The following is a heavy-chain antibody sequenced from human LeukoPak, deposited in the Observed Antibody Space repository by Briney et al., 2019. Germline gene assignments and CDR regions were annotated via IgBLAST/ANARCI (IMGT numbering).Heavy chain of an antibody. CDR3: VRQPAEIDY. J-gene: IGHJ4*02. D-gene: IGHD6-13*01. Sequence: SETLSLTCTVSGGSISSYYWSWIRQPPGKGLEWIGYIYYSGSTNYNPSLKSRVTISVDTSKNQFSLKLSSVTAADTAVYCCVRQPAEIDYWGQGTLVTVSS. CDR1: GGSISSYY. CDR2: IYYSGST. V-gene: IGHV4-59*08.